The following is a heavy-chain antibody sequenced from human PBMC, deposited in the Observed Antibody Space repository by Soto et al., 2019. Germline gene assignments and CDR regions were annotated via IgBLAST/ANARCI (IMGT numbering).Heavy chain of an antibody. V-gene: IGHV3-21*01. CDR2: ISSSSSYI. CDR3: ARDQGNSYDY. Sequence: LRLSCAASGFTFSSYSLNWVRQAPGKGLEWVSSISSSSSYIYYEDSVRGRFTISRDNAKKSLYLQMNSLRADDTAVYYCARDQGNSYDYWGQGTLVTVSS. D-gene: IGHD6-6*01. CDR1: GFTFSSYS. J-gene: IGHJ4*02.